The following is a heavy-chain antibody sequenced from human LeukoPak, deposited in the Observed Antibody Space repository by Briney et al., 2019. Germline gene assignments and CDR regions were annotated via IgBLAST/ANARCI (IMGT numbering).Heavy chain of an antibody. J-gene: IGHJ4*02. CDR1: GFIFSSYW. Sequence: GGSLRLSCAASGFIFSSYWMSWVRQAPGKGLEWVANIKQRGSEKYYVDSVKGRFTISRDDAKNSVYLQMSSLRDEDTAVYYCARDYGTNEFWSGYWYHWGQGTLVTVSS. V-gene: IGHV3-7*01. D-gene: IGHD3-3*01. CDR2: IKQRGSEK. CDR3: ARDYGTNEFWSGYWYH.